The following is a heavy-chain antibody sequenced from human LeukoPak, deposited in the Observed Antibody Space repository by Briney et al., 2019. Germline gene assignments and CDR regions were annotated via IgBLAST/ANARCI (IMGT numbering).Heavy chain of an antibody. Sequence: PSETLSLTCAVYGGSFSGYYWSWIRQPPGKGLERIGEINHSGSTNYNPSLKSRVTISVDTSKNQFSLKLSSVTAADTAVYYCARGLGIAVAGPFDYWGQGTLVTVSS. CDR3: ARGLGIAVAGPFDY. CDR2: INHSGST. D-gene: IGHD6-19*01. V-gene: IGHV4-34*01. J-gene: IGHJ4*02. CDR1: GGSFSGYY.